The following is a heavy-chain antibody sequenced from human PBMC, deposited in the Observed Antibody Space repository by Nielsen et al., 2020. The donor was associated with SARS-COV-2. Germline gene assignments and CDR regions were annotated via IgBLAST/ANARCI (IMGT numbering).Heavy chain of an antibody. D-gene: IGHD3/OR15-3a*01. CDR2: IWYDGSNK. Sequence: GGSLRLSCAASGFTFDDYAMHWVRQAPGKGLEWVAVIWYDGSNKFYADSVKGRFTISRDNSKNTLYLQMNSLRAEDTAVYYCARARATIFGLVMSYGMDVWGQGTTVAVSS. V-gene: IGHV3-33*08. CDR3: ARARATIFGLVMSYGMDV. CDR1: GFTFDDYA. J-gene: IGHJ6*02.